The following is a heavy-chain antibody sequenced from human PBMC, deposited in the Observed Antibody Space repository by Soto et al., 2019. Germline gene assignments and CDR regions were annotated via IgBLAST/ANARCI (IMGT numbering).Heavy chain of an antibody. D-gene: IGHD6-19*01. J-gene: IGHJ5*02. Sequence: QVRLLESGGGVVEPGRSLRLSCTASGFSFSSYAMYWFRQPPGKGLEWVAVISKDGMNKNYADSVKGRVTVSRDNANYSLDLQLNSRRGEDTAMYYCARDMYSSDYFVKWFEPWGQGTLVTVSS. V-gene: IGHV3-30*04. CDR3: ARDMYSSDYFVKWFEP. CDR2: ISKDGMNK. CDR1: GFSFSSYA.